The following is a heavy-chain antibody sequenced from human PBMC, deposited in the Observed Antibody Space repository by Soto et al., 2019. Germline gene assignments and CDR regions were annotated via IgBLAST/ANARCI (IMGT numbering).Heavy chain of an antibody. CDR3: ARDLSFRQPVNWFDP. Sequence: ASVKVSCKASGYTFTSYYMHWVRQAPGQGLEWMGIINPSGGSTSYAQKFQGRVTMTRDTSTSTVYMELSSLRSEDTAVYYCARDLSFRQPVNWFDPWGRGTLVTVSS. D-gene: IGHD3-16*02. CDR1: GYTFTSYY. CDR2: INPSGGST. V-gene: IGHV1-46*03. J-gene: IGHJ5*02.